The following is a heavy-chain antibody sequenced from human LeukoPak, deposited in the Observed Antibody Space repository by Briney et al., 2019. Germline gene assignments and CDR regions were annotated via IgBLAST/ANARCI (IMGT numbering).Heavy chain of an antibody. CDR1: GFTFDDYG. Sequence: RPGRSLRLSCAASGFTFDDYGMSWVRQAPGKGLEWVSGINWNGGSTGYADSVKGRFTISRDNAKNSLYLQMNSLRAEDTALYYCAKDLSIVGATGGDYWGQGTLVTVSS. J-gene: IGHJ4*02. CDR2: INWNGGST. D-gene: IGHD1-26*01. CDR3: AKDLSIVGATGGDY. V-gene: IGHV3-20*04.